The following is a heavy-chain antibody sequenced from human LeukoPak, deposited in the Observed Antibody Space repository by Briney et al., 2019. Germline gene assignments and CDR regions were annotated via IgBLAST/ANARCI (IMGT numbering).Heavy chain of an antibody. CDR3: ARDPGLRDGYNFAFDI. CDR2: ISSTGTTI. Sequence: PGGSLRLSCAASRLTFSDYYMSWIRQAPGKGLEWVSSISSTGTTIYYADSVKGRFTISRDNTKNSLYLQMNSLRAEDTAVYYCARDPGLRDGYNFAFDIWGQGTMVTVSS. D-gene: IGHD5-24*01. CDR1: RLTFSDYY. V-gene: IGHV3-11*01. J-gene: IGHJ3*02.